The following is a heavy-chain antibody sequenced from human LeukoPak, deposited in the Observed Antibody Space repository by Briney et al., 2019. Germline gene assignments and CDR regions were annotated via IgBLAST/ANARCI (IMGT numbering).Heavy chain of an antibody. CDR2: ISGSGGST. V-gene: IGHV3-23*01. CDR3: AKSLGATRGYFEH. J-gene: IGHJ4*02. Sequence: GGSLRLSCAASGFTFNTYGMNWVRQAPGKGLEWVSAISGSGGSTYYADSVKGRFTISRDNSKNTLYLQMNSLRPEDTAVYYCAKSLGATRGYFEHWGQGTLVTVSS. D-gene: IGHD1-26*01. CDR1: GFTFNTYG.